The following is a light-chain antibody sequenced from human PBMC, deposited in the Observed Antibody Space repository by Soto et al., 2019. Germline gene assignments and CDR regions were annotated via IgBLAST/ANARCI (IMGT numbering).Light chain of an antibody. J-gene: IGLJ1*01. Sequence: QSALTQPASVSGSPGQSITISCTGTSSDVGGYNYVSWYQQHPGKAPKLGIYEVSNRPSGVSNRFSGSKSGNAASLTISGLQAEDEADYYCISYTSSDTLVFGTGTKLTVL. CDR1: SSDVGGYNY. CDR3: ISYTSSDTLV. CDR2: EVS. V-gene: IGLV2-14*01.